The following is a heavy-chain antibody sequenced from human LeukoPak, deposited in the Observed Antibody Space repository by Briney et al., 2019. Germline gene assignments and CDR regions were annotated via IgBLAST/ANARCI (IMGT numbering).Heavy chain of an antibody. J-gene: IGHJ5*02. D-gene: IGHD1-7*01. V-gene: IGHV4-4*02. CDR1: GGSISGTNW. CDR3: ARDKIETTSKRWFDP. Sequence: KPSETLSLTCGVSGGSISGTNWWSWVRQPPGQGLEWIGYISSTGSSTYNPSLKSRVSISVDTSKNQFSLKLNSVTAADTAVYYCARDKIETTSKRWFDPWGQGALVTVSS. CDR2: ISSTGSS.